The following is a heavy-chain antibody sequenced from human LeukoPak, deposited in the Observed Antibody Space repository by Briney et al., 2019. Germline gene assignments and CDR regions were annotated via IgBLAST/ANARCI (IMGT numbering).Heavy chain of an antibody. CDR2: IIPIFGTA. D-gene: IGHD4-11*01. Sequence: SVKVSCKASGGTFSSYAISWVRQAPGQGLEWMGGIIPIFGTANYAQKFQGRVTITADESTSTAYMELSSLRSEDTTVYYCARLYSNYARYCYYYGMDVWGQGTTVTVSS. CDR1: GGTFSSYA. J-gene: IGHJ6*02. CDR3: ARLYSNYARYCYYYGMDV. V-gene: IGHV1-69*13.